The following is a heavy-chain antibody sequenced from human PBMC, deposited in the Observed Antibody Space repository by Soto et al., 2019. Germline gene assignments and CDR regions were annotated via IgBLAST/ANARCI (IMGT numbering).Heavy chain of an antibody. J-gene: IGHJ4*03. V-gene: IGHV3-23*01. CDR3: VKDSPASGKYQDLDY. D-gene: IGHD1-26*01. CDR2: LTPGGETT. Sequence: EVQLLESGGGLVQPGGSLRLSCAASGFNFRGEAMTWVRQAPGKGLEWISALTPGGETTYYINSVKGRFTNSRDNAKDTLFVQMNSLPDADTAIYYCVKDSPASGKYQDLDYWGDGTLVTVSS. CDR1: GFNFRGEA.